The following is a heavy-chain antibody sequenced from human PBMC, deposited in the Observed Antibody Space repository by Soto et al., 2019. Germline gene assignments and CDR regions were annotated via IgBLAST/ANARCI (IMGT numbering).Heavy chain of an antibody. J-gene: IGHJ4*01. D-gene: IGHD3-10*01. CDR1: GFTFGSRA. V-gene: IGHV3-23*01. CDR2: ITDTGGDS. CDR3: ASGSKDSYPGSRIFDF. Sequence: GGSLRLSCVASGFTFGSRAMSWVRQAPGEGLEWVSTITDTGGDSKSADSVRGRFAISRDNSRNTLYLQMSSLRAEDSAVYYCASGSKDSYPGSRIFDFWGRGTLVTVYS.